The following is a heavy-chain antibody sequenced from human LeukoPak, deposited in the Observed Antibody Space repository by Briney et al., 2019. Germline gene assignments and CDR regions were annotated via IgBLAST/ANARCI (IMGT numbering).Heavy chain of an antibody. CDR2: ISSSGSTI. J-gene: IGHJ6*02. CDR3: ARAYDSSGYWVQYYYYGMDV. V-gene: IGHV3-48*04. CDR1: GFTFSSYG. Sequence: GWSLRLSCVASGFTFSSYGMHWVRQAPGKGLEWVSYISSSGSTIYYADSVKGRFTISRDNAKNSLYLQMNSLRAEETAVYYCARAYDSSGYWVQYYYYGMDVWGQGTTVTVSS. D-gene: IGHD3-22*01.